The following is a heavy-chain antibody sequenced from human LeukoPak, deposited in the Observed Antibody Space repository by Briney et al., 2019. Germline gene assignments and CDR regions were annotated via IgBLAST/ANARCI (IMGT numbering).Heavy chain of an antibody. CDR2: IYYSGST. J-gene: IGHJ3*02. D-gene: IGHD3-22*01. V-gene: IGHV4-39*02. Sequence: PSETLSLTCTVSGGSISSSSYYWGWIRQPPGKGLEWIGSIYYSGSTYYNPSLKSRVTISVDTSKNQFSLKLSSVTAADTAVYYCAREGRGGSGYYFGTPRGAFDIWGQGTMVTVSS. CDR1: GGSISSSSYY. CDR3: AREGRGGSGYYFGTPRGAFDI.